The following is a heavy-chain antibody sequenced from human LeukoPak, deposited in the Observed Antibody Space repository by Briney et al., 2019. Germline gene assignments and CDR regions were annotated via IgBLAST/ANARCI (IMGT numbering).Heavy chain of an antibody. V-gene: IGHV1-8*01. CDR2: MNPNSGNT. CDR3: ARGLGGSYPYYYYYYMDV. D-gene: IGHD1-26*01. CDR1: GYTFTSYD. Sequence: PGASVKVSCKASGYTFTSYDINWVRQATGQGLEWMGWMNPNSGNTGYAQKFQGRVTTTRNTSISTAYMELSSLRSEDTAVYYCARGLGGSYPYYYYYYMDVWGKGTTVTVSS. J-gene: IGHJ6*03.